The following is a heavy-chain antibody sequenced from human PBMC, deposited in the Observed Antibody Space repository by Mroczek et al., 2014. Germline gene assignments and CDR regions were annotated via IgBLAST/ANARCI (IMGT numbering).Heavy chain of an antibody. Sequence: VQLVETGAEVKKPGSSVKVSCKASGGTFSSYTISWVRQAPGQGLEWMGRIIPILGIANYAQKFQGRVTITADKSTSTAYMELSSLRSEDTAVYYCARGCSSTSCYTVRSDPEGYYYYGMDVWGQGTTVTVSS. V-gene: IGHV1-69*09. D-gene: IGHD2-2*02. CDR2: IIPILGIA. CDR1: GGTFSSYT. J-gene: IGHJ6*02. CDR3: ARGCSSTSCYTVRSDPEGYYYYGMDV.